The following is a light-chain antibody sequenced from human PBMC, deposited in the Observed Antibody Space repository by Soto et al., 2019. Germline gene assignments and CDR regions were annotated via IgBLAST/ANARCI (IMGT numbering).Light chain of an antibody. V-gene: IGKV1-39*01. CDR2: AAS. CDR1: QSISSY. Sequence: DIQMTQSPSSLSASVGDRVTITCRASQSISSYLNWYQQKPGKAPKLLIYAASSLQSGVPSRFSGSGSGTEFTLTISSLQPDDSATYYCQQYDTFWTFGQGTKVDI. J-gene: IGKJ1*01. CDR3: QQYDTFWT.